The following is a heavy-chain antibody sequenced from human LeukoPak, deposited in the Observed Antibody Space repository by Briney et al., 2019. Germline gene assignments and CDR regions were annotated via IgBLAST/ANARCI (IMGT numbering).Heavy chain of an antibody. CDR1: GGSISGYY. V-gene: IGHV4-59*01. Sequence: SETLSLTCTVSGGSISGYYWSWIRQPPGKGLEWLGYIYYSGSTNYNPSLKSRVTISVDTSKNQFSLKLSSVTAADTAVYYCARATPNYYGSGSYLDWGQGTLVTVSS. CDR2: IYYSGST. CDR3: ARATPNYYGSGSYLD. D-gene: IGHD3-10*01. J-gene: IGHJ4*02.